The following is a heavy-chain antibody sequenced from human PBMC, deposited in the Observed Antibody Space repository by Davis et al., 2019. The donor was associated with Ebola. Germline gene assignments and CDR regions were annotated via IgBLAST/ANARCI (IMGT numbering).Heavy chain of an antibody. J-gene: IGHJ4*02. CDR3: ARDLHCTGGVCFSFDY. CDR1: GYTFTSYA. Sequence: ASVKVSCKASGYTFTSYAMHWVRQAPGQRLEWMGWINAGNGNTKYSQKFQGRVTITRDTSASTAYMELSSLRSEDTAVYYCARDLHCTGGVCFSFDYWGQGTLVTVSS. D-gene: IGHD2-8*02. V-gene: IGHV1-3*01. CDR2: INAGNGNT.